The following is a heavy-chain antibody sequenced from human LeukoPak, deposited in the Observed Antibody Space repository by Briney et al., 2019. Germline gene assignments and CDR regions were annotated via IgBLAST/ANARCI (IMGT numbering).Heavy chain of an antibody. CDR1: GFTFRSYG. CDR2: ISTGSTTI. CDR3: ARGFYTPDY. Sequence: GGSLRLSCAVSGFTFRSYGMNWVRQAPGKGQEWVSYISTGSTTISYADSVKGRFTISRDNAKSSLYLEMNSLRAEDTAMYYCARGFYTPDYWGQGTLVTVSS. J-gene: IGHJ4*02. V-gene: IGHV3-48*01.